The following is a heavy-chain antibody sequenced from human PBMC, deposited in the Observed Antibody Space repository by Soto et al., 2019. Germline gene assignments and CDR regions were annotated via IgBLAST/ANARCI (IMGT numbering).Heavy chain of an antibody. CDR3: ARAFVVVVASAFDP. V-gene: IGHV4-61*01. Sequence: SETLSLTCTVSGGSVSSGSYYWSWIRQPPGKGLEWIGYIYYSGSTNYNPSLKSRVTISVDTSKNQFSLKLSSVTAADTAVYYCARAFVVVVASAFDPCGQGTLVTVSS. D-gene: IGHD2-15*01. CDR2: IYYSGST. CDR1: GGSVSSGSYY. J-gene: IGHJ5*02.